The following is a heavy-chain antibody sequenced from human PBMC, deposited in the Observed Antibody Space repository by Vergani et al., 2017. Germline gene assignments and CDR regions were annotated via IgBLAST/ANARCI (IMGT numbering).Heavy chain of an antibody. CDR1: GGSISSSSYY. Sequence: QLQLQESGPGLVKPSETLSLTCTVSGGSISSSSYYWGWIRQPPGKGLEWIGSIYYSGSTYYNPSLKSRVTISVDTSKNQFSLKLSSVTAADTAVYYCARVGRTTVTRGFDYWGQGTLVTVSS. J-gene: IGHJ4*02. CDR2: IYYSGST. D-gene: IGHD4-17*01. V-gene: IGHV4-39*07. CDR3: ARVGRTTVTRGFDY.